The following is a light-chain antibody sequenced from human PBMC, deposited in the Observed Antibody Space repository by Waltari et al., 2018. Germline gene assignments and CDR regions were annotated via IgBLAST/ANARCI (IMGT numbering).Light chain of an antibody. V-gene: IGLV2-14*01. Sequence: QSALTQPASVSGSPGQSISISCTGTRNDVGGYNSVSWYPQHPGKAPKLMIYEVNNRPSGVSNRFSGSKSGNTASLTISGLQAEDEADYYCSSYTSSTTRVFGGGTKLTVL. CDR3: SSYTSSTTRV. J-gene: IGLJ2*01. CDR2: EVN. CDR1: RNDVGGYNS.